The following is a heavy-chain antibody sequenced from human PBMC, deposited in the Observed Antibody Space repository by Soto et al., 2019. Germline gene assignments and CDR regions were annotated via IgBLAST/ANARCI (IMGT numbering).Heavy chain of an antibody. CDR2: MNPNSGNT. Sequence: ASVKVSCKASGYTFTSYDINWVRQATGQGLEWMGWMNPNSGNTGYAQKFQGRVTMTRNTSISTAYMELSSLRSEDTAVYYCARRYCSGGSCYSIGLDYWGQGTLVTVSS. J-gene: IGHJ4*02. CDR3: ARRYCSGGSCYSIGLDY. D-gene: IGHD2-15*01. V-gene: IGHV1-8*01. CDR1: GYTFTSYD.